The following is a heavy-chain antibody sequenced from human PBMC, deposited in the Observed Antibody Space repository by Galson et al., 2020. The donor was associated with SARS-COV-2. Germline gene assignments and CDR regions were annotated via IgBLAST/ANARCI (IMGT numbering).Heavy chain of an antibody. D-gene: IGHD3-3*01. CDR2: IYYNGST. J-gene: IGHJ4*02. V-gene: IGHV4-39*01. CDR1: GGSISSSSYY. CDR3: ARRITIFGVVTSYFDY. Sequence: SETLSLTCTVSGGSISSSSYYWGWIRQPPGKGLEWIGSIYYNGSTYYNPSLKSRVTISVDTSKNQFSLKLSSVTAADTAVYYCARRITIFGVVTSYFDYWGQGTLVTVSS.